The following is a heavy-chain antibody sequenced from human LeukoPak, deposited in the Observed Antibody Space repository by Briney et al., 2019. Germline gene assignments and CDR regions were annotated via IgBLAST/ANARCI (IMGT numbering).Heavy chain of an antibody. J-gene: IGHJ3*02. Sequence: PGGSLRLSCAASGFTFDDYGMSWVRQAPGKGLEWVSGINWNGGSTGYADSVKGRFTISRDNAKNSLYLQMNSLRAEDTALYYCARVRNGYSYDAFDIWGQEPVDTVSS. V-gene: IGHV3-20*04. D-gene: IGHD5-24*01. CDR2: INWNGGST. CDR3: ARVRNGYSYDAFDI. CDR1: GFTFDDYG.